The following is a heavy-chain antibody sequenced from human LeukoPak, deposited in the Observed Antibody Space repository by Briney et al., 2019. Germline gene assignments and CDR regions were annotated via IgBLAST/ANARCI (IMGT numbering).Heavy chain of an antibody. V-gene: IGHV3-30*03. J-gene: IGHJ4*02. CDR3: VRDRGTYRPIDY. CDR2: ISYDGSNK. CDR1: GFIFSNYG. D-gene: IGHD1-26*01. Sequence: GGSLRLSCVGSGFIFSNYGMHWVRQAPGKGLEWVAVISYDGSNKFYADSVKGRFTISRDNAQNSLYLQMNSLRAEDTAIYYCVRDRGTYRPIDYWGQGTLVTVSS.